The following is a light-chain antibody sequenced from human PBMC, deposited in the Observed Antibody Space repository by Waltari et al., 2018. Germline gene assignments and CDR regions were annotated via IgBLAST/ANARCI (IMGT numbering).Light chain of an antibody. CDR3: SSYTTSSTYV. V-gene: IGLV2-14*03. J-gene: IGLJ1*01. CDR2: DVT. CDR1: NSAVRGFTF. Sequence: HSALTHPASVSGSPGQSITISCTGTNSAVRGFTFFSWYQQHPCKFPKLIIYDVTNRPSGVSNRFSGSKSGNTASLTISGLQAEDEADYYCSSYTTSSTYVFGTGTKVTVL.